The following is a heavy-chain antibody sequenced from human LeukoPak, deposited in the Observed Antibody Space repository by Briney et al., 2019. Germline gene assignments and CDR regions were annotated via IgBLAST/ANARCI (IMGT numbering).Heavy chain of an antibody. Sequence: GGSLRLSCAASGFTFSSYVMHWVRQAPGKGLEWVAVIWYDGSNKYYADSVKGRFTISRDNSRNTLYLQMNSLRAEDTAVYYCARDQGYYDSSGYPFDYWGQGTLVTVSS. D-gene: IGHD3-22*01. CDR1: GFTFSSYV. CDR3: ARDQGYYDSSGYPFDY. CDR2: IWYDGSNK. V-gene: IGHV3-33*08. J-gene: IGHJ4*02.